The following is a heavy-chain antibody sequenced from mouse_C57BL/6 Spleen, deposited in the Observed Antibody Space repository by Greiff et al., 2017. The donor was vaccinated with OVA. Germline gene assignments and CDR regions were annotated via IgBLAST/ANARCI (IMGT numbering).Heavy chain of an antibody. Sequence: VQLQQSGPELVKPGASVKISCKASGYAFSSSWMNWVKQRPGQGLEWIGRIYPGDGDTNYNGKFKGKATLTADKSSSTAYMQLSSLTSEDSAVYVCAEREFYYDYYQWDYWGQGTTLTVSS. V-gene: IGHV1-82*01. CDR2: IYPGDGDT. J-gene: IGHJ2*01. CDR3: AEREFYYDYYQWDY. D-gene: IGHD2-4*01. CDR1: GYAFSSSW.